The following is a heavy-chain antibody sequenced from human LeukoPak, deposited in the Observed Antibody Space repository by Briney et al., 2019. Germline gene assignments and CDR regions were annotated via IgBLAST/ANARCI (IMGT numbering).Heavy chain of an antibody. D-gene: IGHD5-24*01. J-gene: IGHJ4*02. V-gene: IGHV3-30*03. Sequence: GGSLRLSCAASGFTFSSYGMHWVRQAPGKGLEWVAVISYDGSNKYYADSVKGRFTISRENSKNTLYLQMNSLRAEDTAVYYCARDRTRDGYNQGRVFDYWGQGTLVTVSS. CDR1: GFTFSSYG. CDR2: ISYDGSNK. CDR3: ARDRTRDGYNQGRVFDY.